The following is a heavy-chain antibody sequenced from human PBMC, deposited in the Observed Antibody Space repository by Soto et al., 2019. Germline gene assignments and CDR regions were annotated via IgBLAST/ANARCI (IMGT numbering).Heavy chain of an antibody. CDR1: GFTFSSYT. CDR2: ISYDGSDK. D-gene: IGHD3-22*01. V-gene: IGHV3-30-3*02. J-gene: IGHJ4*02. CDR3: AKDRVMYDSSGRTDY. Sequence: PGGSLRLSCAASGFTFSSYTMHWVRQTPGKGLEWVAVISYDGSDKYYADSVTGRFTISRDNSKNTLYLQMNSLRVEDTSVYYCAKDRVMYDSSGRTDYWGQGTLVTVSS.